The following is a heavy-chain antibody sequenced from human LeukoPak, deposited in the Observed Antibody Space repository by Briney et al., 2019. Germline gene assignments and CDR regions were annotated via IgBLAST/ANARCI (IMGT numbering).Heavy chain of an antibody. Sequence: ASVKVSCKASGYTFTGYYMHWVRQAPGQGLEWMGWINPNSGGTNYAQKFQGRVTMTRDTSTSTVYMELSSLRSEDTAVYYCARVRVGATRDFDYWGQGTLVTVSS. CDR1: GYTFTGYY. D-gene: IGHD1-26*01. CDR3: ARVRVGATRDFDY. J-gene: IGHJ4*02. V-gene: IGHV1-2*02. CDR2: INPNSGGT.